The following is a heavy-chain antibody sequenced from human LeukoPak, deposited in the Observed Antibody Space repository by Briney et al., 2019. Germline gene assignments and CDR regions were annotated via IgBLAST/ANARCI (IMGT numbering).Heavy chain of an antibody. J-gene: IGHJ4*02. CDR1: GGTFSSYA. Sequence: ASVKVSCKASGGTFSSYAISWVRQAPGQGLEWMGIINPSGGSTSYAQKFQGRVTMTRDMSTSTVYMELSSLRSEDTAVYYCARSQYSSSPFDYWGQGTLVTVSS. V-gene: IGHV1-46*01. CDR2: INPSGGST. D-gene: IGHD6-6*01. CDR3: ARSQYSSSPFDY.